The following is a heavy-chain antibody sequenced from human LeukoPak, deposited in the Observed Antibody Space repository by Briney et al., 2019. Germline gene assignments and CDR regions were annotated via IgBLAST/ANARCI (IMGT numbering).Heavy chain of an antibody. J-gene: IGHJ4*02. CDR1: GGSISSSSYY. CDR3: ARHTLPAAPPY. V-gene: IGHV4-39*01. D-gene: IGHD2-2*01. Sequence: SETLSLTCTVSGGSISSSSYYWGWIRQPPGKGLEWIGSIYYSGSTYYNPSLKSRVTISVDTSKNQFSLKLSSVTAADTAVYYRARHTLPAAPPYWGQGTLVTVSS. CDR2: IYYSGST.